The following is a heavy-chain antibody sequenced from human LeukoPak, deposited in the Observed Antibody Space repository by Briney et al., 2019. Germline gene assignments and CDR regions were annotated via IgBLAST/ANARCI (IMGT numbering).Heavy chain of an antibody. CDR1: GVSISIGTYY. D-gene: IGHD1-26*01. Sequence: SVTLSLTCTVSGVSISIGTYYWGWIRQPPGKGLEWIGSIYYSGSAYYNPSLKGRVTISVDTSKNQFSLKLSSVTAADTAVYYCARRGGSYRYFDYWGQGALVTVSS. V-gene: IGHV4-39*01. CDR2: IYYSGSA. CDR3: ARRGGSYRYFDY. J-gene: IGHJ4*02.